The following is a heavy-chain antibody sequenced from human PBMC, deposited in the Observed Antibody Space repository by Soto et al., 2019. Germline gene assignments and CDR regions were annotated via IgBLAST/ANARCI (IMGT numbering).Heavy chain of an antibody. CDR2: INHSGST. CDR3: ARGWGATGWYFDL. V-gene: IGHV4-34*01. J-gene: IGHJ2*01. D-gene: IGHD1-26*01. CDR1: GGSFSGYY. Sequence: QVQLQQWGAGLLKPSETLSLTCAVYGGSFSGYYWSWIRQPPGKGLEWIGEINHSGSTNYNPSLKSRVTISVDTSKNQFSLKLSSVTAADTAVYYCARGWGATGWYFDLWGRGTLVTVSS.